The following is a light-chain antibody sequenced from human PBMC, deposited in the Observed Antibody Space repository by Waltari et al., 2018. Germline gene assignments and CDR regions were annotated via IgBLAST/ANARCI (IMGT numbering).Light chain of an antibody. CDR1: QSVGSA. J-gene: IGKJ2*01. Sequence: ETVLTQSPVTLSLSPGEGATLSCKASQSVGSALAWYQQKPGQAPRLLIYNASNRAAGSPARFSGSGSGTDFTLTISSLEPEDFAVYYCQQRSNWNTFGQGTKLEIK. CDR2: NAS. V-gene: IGKV3-11*01. CDR3: QQRSNWNT.